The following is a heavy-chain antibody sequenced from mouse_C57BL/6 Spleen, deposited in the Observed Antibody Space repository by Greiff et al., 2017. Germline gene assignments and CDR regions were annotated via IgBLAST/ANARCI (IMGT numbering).Heavy chain of an antibody. D-gene: IGHD3-2*02. CDR1: GYTFTSYW. J-gene: IGHJ2*01. V-gene: IGHV1-69*01. CDR3: ARTAQATLYYFDY. CDR2: IDPSDSYT. Sequence: QVQLQQPGAELVMPGASVKLSCKASGYTFTSYWMHWVKQRPGQGLEWIGEIDPSDSYTNYNQKFKGKSTLTVDKSSSTAYMQLSSLTSEDSAVYYGARTAQATLYYFDYWGQGTTLTVSS.